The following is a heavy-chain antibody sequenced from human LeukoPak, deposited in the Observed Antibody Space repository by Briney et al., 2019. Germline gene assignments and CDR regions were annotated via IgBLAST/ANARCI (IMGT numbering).Heavy chain of an antibody. Sequence: GGSLRLSCTVSGFTVSSNAMSWVRRAPGKGLEGVPFIYSDNTQYSDSVKGRFTVPRESSKHTLYLQVNSLRADDTAGYYCAWRYGSGDYHFYHSGQGALVTLS. J-gene: IGHJ4*02. V-gene: IGHV3-53*01. CDR3: AWRYGSGDYHFYH. CDR1: GFTVSSNA. CDR2: IYSDNT. D-gene: IGHD3-10*01.